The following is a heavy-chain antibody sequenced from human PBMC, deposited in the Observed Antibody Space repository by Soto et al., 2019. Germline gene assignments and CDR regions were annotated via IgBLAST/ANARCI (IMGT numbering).Heavy chain of an antibody. Sequence: ASVKVSCKASGDTFTSYAMHWVRQAPGQRLEWMGWINAGNGNTKYSQKFQGRVTITRDTSASTAYMERSSLRSEDTAVYYCARGAGAAGTVGYFYYYYGMDVWGQGTTVTVSS. CDR3: ARGAGAAGTVGYFYYYYGMDV. J-gene: IGHJ6*02. CDR2: INAGNGNT. D-gene: IGHD6-13*01. CDR1: GDTFTSYA. V-gene: IGHV1-3*01.